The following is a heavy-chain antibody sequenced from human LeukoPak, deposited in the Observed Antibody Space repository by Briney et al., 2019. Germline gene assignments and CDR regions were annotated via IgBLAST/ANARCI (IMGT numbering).Heavy chain of an antibody. J-gene: IGHJ6*03. CDR2: ISSSGSTI. V-gene: IGHV3-48*03. Sequence: PGGSLRLSCAASGFTFSSYEMNWVRQAPGKGLEWVSYISSSGSTIYYADSVKGRFTISRDNAKNSLYLQMNSLRAEDTAVYYCARDSLDYYYYYMDVWGKGTTVTISS. CDR1: GFTFSSYE. D-gene: IGHD3-16*01. CDR3: ARDSLDYYYYYMDV.